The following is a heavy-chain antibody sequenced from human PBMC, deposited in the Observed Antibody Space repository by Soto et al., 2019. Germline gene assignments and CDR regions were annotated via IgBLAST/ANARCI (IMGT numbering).Heavy chain of an antibody. CDR1: GGSISSYY. CDR2: IYYSGST. Sequence: SETLSLTCTVSGGSISSYYWSWIRQPPGKGLEWIGYIYYSGSTNYNPSLKSRVTISVDTSKNQFSLKLSSVTAADTAVYYCARHTIKTYYDILTGSNWFDPWGQGTLVTVSS. V-gene: IGHV4-59*08. J-gene: IGHJ5*02. D-gene: IGHD3-9*01. CDR3: ARHTIKTYYDILTGSNWFDP.